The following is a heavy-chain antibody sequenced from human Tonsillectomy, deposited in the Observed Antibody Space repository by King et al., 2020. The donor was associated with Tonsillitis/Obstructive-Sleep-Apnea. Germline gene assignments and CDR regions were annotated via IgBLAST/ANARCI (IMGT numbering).Heavy chain of an antibody. V-gene: IGHV4-34*01. Sequence: VQLQQWGAGLLKPSETLSLTCAVSGGSFSGYFWSWIRQSPGKGLEWIGEINNRGSANYNPSLNSRVTISVDPSKNQFTLKLTSVTAADTAVYYCVRDQGFMGGYPGVDYWGQGTLVTVAS. CDR1: GGSFSGYF. CDR2: INNRGSA. D-gene: IGHD1-26*01. CDR3: VRDQGFMGGYPGVDY. J-gene: IGHJ4*02.